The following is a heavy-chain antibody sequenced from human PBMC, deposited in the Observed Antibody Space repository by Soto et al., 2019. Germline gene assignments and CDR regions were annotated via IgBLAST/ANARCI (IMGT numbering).Heavy chain of an antibody. V-gene: IGHV1-2*02. CDR2: IGPESGAT. D-gene: IGHD1-26*01. CDR1: GYTFTGHY. Sequence: ASVKVSCKTSGYTFTGHYIHWVRQAPEQGPEWMGEIGPESGATRYAQKFQGRVTMTRDMSITTVYMELNNLSPDDTAVYYCGRGRSGQIVVFYWGQGTPVTVSS. CDR3: GRGRSGQIVVFY. J-gene: IGHJ4*02.